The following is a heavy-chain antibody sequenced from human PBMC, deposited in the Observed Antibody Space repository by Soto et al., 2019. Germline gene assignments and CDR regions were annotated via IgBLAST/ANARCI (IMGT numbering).Heavy chain of an antibody. CDR2: IIPIFGTA. D-gene: IGHD3-16*01. V-gene: IGHV1-69*12. CDR1: GGTFSSYA. J-gene: IGHJ6*02. Sequence: QVQLVQSGAEVKKPGSSVKVSCKASGGTFSSYAISWVRQAPGQGLEWMGGIIPIFGTADYAQKFQGRVTITADDFTSTAYMELSSLGSEDTAVYYCARHLGGNHYYYGMDVWGQGTTVTVSS. CDR3: ARHLGGNHYYYGMDV.